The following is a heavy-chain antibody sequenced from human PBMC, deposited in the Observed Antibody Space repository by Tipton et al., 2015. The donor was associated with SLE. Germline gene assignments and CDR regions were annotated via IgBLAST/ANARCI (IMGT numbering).Heavy chain of an antibody. J-gene: IGHJ4*02. D-gene: IGHD5-18*01. CDR1: GFTFSSYS. CDR2: ISSSSSYI. V-gene: IGHV3-21*01. Sequence: SPRLSCAASGFTFSSYSMNWVRQAPGKGLEWVSSISSSSSYIYYADSVKGRFTISRDNAKNSLYLQMNSLRAEDTAVYYCARDGNTAMADYWGQGTLVTVSS. CDR3: ARDGNTAMADY.